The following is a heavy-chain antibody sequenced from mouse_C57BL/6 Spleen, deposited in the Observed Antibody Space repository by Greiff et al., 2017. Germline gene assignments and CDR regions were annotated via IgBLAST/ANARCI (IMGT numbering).Heavy chain of an antibody. J-gene: IGHJ1*03. V-gene: IGHV1-69*01. D-gene: IGHD1-1*01. CDR2: IDPADSYT. CDR1: GYTFTGYW. CDR3: ARHDYDGSSSSLDFWG. Sequence: QVQLQQSGAELVMPGASVKLSCKASGYTFTGYWMHWVKQRPGQGLEWIGEIDPADSYTNYTQKFKGKSTLTVDKSSNTAYMQLSSLTSEDSAVYYCARHDYDGSSSSLDFWGWGTGATV.